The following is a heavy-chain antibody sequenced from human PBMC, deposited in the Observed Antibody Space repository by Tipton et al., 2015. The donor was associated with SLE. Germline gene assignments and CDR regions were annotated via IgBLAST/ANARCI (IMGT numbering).Heavy chain of an antibody. CDR2: IYYTGST. V-gene: IGHV4-61*01. CDR3: ARDDSTNFDY. CDR1: GGSISSSSYY. D-gene: IGHD6-13*01. J-gene: IGHJ4*02. Sequence: TLSLTCTVSGGSISSSSYYWSWIRQPPGQGLEWIGYIYYTGSTNYNPSLKSRVTISVDTSKNQFSLKLSSVTAAGTAVYYCARDDSTNFDYWGQGILVTVSS.